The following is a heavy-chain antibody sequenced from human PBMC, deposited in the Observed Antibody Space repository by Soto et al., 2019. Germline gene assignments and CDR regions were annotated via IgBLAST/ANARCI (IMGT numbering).Heavy chain of an antibody. D-gene: IGHD3-9*01. V-gene: IGHV2-70*11. Sequence: SGSTLVNPTQTLTLTCTLSGFSLSTSGMCVSWIRQPPGKALEWLARIDWDDDKYYSTSLKTRLTISKDTSKNQVVLTMTNMDPVDTATYYCASSSQLRYFDWLHAFDIWGQGTMVTVSS. CDR2: IDWDDDK. J-gene: IGHJ3*02. CDR1: GFSLSTSGMC. CDR3: ASSSQLRYFDWLHAFDI.